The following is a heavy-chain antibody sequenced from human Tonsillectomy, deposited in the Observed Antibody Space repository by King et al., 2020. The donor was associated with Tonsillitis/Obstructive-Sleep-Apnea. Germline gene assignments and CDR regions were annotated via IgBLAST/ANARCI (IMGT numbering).Heavy chain of an antibody. CDR1: RFTFSDYW. V-gene: IGHV3-7*01. D-gene: IGHD3-16*01. Sequence: DVQLVESGGGLVQPGGSLRLSCAASRFTFSDYWMSWVRQAPGKGPEWVANIKQDGSDKYYVDSVRGRFTISRDNATNSLYLQMNSLRVEDTAVYYCARDGGVGEGDVWGKGTTVTVSS. J-gene: IGHJ6*04. CDR3: ARDGGVGEGDV. CDR2: IKQDGSDK.